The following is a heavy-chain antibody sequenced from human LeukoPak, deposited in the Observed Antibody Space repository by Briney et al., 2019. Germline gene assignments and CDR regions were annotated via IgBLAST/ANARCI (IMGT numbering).Heavy chain of an antibody. V-gene: IGHV3-15*01. D-gene: IGHD1-26*01. CDR3: TTYTSGSSYY. CDR1: GFTFSNAW. J-gene: IGHJ4*02. CDR2: IKSQTDGGTT. Sequence: PGGSLRLSCAASGFTFSNAWMSWVRQAPGKGLEWVGRIKSQTDGGTTEYASAVKGRFTISRDDSKSTLFLQMNSLKTEGTAIYYCTTYTSGSSYYWGQGTLVTVSS.